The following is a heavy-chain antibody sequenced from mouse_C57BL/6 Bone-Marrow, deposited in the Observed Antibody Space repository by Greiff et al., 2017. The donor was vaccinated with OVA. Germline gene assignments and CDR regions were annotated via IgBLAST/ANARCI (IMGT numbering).Heavy chain of an antibody. CDR3: ARRGIRDFWAY. J-gene: IGHJ3*01. CDR1: GFTFSSYG. V-gene: IGHV5-6*01. CDR2: ISSGGSYT. D-gene: IGHD1-3*01. Sequence: EVQRVESGGDLVKPGGSLKLSCAASGFTFSSYGMSWVRQTPDKRLEWVATISSGGSYTYYPDSVKGRFTISRDNAKNTLYLQMSSLKSEDTAMYYCARRGIRDFWAYWGQGTLVTVSA.